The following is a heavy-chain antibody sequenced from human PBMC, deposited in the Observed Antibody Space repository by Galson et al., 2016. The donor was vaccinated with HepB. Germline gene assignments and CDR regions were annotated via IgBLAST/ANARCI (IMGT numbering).Heavy chain of an antibody. V-gene: IGHV3-15*01. CDR3: TTDPGYYYDSSGDYYGLDV. CDR1: GFAFSNAW. D-gene: IGHD3-22*01. J-gene: IGHJ6*02. CDR2: IKSKTDGGTT. Sequence: SLRLSCAASGFAFSNAWMSWVRQAPGKGLEWVGRIKSKTDGGTTDYAAPVKGRFTISRDDSENTLYLQMNSLQTEDTAVYYCTTDPGYYYDSSGDYYGLDVWGQGTTVTVSS.